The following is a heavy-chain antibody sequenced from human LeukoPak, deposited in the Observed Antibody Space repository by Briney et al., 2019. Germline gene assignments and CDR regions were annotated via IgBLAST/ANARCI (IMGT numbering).Heavy chain of an antibody. CDR3: ATVVVYYDSSRDY. V-gene: IGHV3-23*01. CDR1: GFTFSSYA. J-gene: IGHJ4*02. Sequence: GGSLRLSCAAAGFTFSSYAMSWVRQAPGKGLEWVSGISGNGGTTYYADSVKGRFTISRDNSKNTLYLHMDSLRAQDTAVYYCATVVVYYDSSRDYWGQGTLVIVSS. CDR2: ISGNGGTT. D-gene: IGHD3-22*01.